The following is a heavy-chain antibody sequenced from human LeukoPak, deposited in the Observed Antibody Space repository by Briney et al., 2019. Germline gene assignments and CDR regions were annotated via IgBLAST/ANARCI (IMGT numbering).Heavy chain of an antibody. V-gene: IGHV5-51*01. J-gene: IGHJ4*02. CDR3: ARTGVLGGPVEWELHYFDY. CDR1: GYSFTSYW. CDR2: IYPGDSDT. D-gene: IGHD1-26*01. Sequence: GESLKISCKGSGYSFTSYWIGWVRQMPGKGLEWMGIIYPGDSDTRYSPSFQGQVTISADKSISTAYLQWSSLRAEDTAVYYCARTGVLGGPVEWELHYFDYWGQGTLVTVSS.